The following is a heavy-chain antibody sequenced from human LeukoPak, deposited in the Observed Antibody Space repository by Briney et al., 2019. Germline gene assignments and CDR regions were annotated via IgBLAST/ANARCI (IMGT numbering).Heavy chain of an antibody. CDR1: GGSISSGGYY. Sequence: PSETLSLTCTVSGGSISSGGYYWSWIRQHPGRGLEWIGYIYYSGSTYYNPSLKSRVTISVDTSKNQFSLKLSSVTAADTAVYYCARVRGLLYYFDYWGQGTLVTVSS. D-gene: IGHD3-10*01. CDR2: IYYSGST. J-gene: IGHJ4*02. CDR3: ARVRGLLYYFDY. V-gene: IGHV4-31*03.